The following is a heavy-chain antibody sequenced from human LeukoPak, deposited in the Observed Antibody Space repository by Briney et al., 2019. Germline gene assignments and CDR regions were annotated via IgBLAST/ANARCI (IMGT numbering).Heavy chain of an antibody. V-gene: IGHV3-30*03. J-gene: IGHJ6*02. D-gene: IGHD3-22*01. Sequence: GGSLRLSCTASGFTFGTYGMHWVRQAPGKGLEWVALVSPDGSNKFYADSVKGRFTISRDNSKNTLYLQMNSLRGEDTANYYCAFYESIGYYYYYCMDVGGQGNTVTVSS. CDR2: VSPDGSNK. CDR1: GFTFGTYG. CDR3: AFYESIGYYYYYCMDV.